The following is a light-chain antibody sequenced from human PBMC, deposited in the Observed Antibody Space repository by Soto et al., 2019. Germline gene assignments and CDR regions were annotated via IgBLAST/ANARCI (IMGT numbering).Light chain of an antibody. J-gene: IGLJ2*01. V-gene: IGLV1-40*01. Sequence: QSVLTQPPSGSGAPGQRVTISCTGSSSNIGAGYDVHWYQQLPGTAPKLLIHGNSTRPSGVPDRFSGSKSGTSASLAITGLQAEDEADYYCQSYDSSLSVVVFGGGTKLTVL. CDR3: QSYDSSLSVVV. CDR2: GNS. CDR1: SSNIGAGYD.